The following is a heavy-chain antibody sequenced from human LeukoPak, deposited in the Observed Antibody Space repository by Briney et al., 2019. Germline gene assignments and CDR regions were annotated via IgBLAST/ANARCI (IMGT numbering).Heavy chain of an antibody. D-gene: IGHD2-15*01. V-gene: IGHV3-30*02. Sequence: GGPLNLSWAASASTFDNYGRHWFRQPPGRGLERVAFLRIKGSNKNYADSVKGRFTISRDNSKNTLYLQMNSLRAEDTAVYYCAKTHGPYCSGGSCLDYYYYMDVWGKGTTVTVSS. CDR3: AKTHGPYCSGGSCLDYYYYMDV. CDR1: ASTFDNYG. CDR2: LRIKGSNK. J-gene: IGHJ6*03.